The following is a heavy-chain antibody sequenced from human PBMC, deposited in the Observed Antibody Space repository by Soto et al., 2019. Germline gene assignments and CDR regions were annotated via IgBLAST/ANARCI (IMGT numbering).Heavy chain of an antibody. J-gene: IGHJ4*02. Sequence: PGGSLRLSCAASGFTFSDYAMSWVRQAPGKGLEWVSSISSGGGSPYYADSVKGRFSIPRNNSKNTLFLQMNSLRAEDTAVYYCAKGDGRIVPRHFDYWGQGTLGTVSA. CDR2: ISSGGGSP. CDR3: AKGDGRIVPRHFDY. V-gene: IGHV3-23*01. CDR1: GFTFSDYA. D-gene: IGHD1-26*01.